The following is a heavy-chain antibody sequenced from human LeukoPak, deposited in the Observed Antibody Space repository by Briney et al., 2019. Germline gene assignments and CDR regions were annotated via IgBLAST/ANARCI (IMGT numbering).Heavy chain of an antibody. CDR3: ARDLIFYYDSSGYYSDAFDI. J-gene: IGHJ3*02. D-gene: IGHD3-22*01. CDR2: ITSTSKTT. CDR1: GFTFNDYN. Sequence: GGSLRLSCAASGFTFNDYNFNWVRQAPGKGLEWLSYITSTSKTTYYAASVKGRFTISRDNAKNSLYLQMNSLRAEDTAVYYCARDLIFYYDSSGYYSDAFDIWGQGTMVTVSS. V-gene: IGHV3-48*04.